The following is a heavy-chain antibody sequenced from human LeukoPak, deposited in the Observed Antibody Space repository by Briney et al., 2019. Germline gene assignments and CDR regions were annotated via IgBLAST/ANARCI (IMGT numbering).Heavy chain of an antibody. J-gene: IGHJ3*02. V-gene: IGHV4-4*07. D-gene: IGHD1-26*01. CDR2: ISTSGST. CDR3: ARHQWVPAFDI. Sequence: SETLSLTCTVSGGSISRYYWSWIRQPAGKGLEWIGRISTSGSTNYSPFLKSRVSMSVDTSKNQFSLKLSSVTAADTAVYYCARHQWVPAFDIWGQGTMVTVSS. CDR1: GGSISRYY.